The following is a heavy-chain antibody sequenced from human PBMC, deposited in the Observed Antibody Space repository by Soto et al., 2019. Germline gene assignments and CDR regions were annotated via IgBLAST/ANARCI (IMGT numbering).Heavy chain of an antibody. Sequence: ASVKVSCKASDYTFTDYYMHWVRQAPGQGLEWMGWIDPTSGGTSYAQNFQGRVTMTRDTSISTAYMELSRLSSDDTAVYYCSRASAVAGGSSNSLPNDYWGQGTLVTVSS. V-gene: IGHV1-2*02. D-gene: IGHD6-19*01. CDR1: DYTFTDYY. CDR3: SRASAVAGGSSNSLPNDY. J-gene: IGHJ4*02. CDR2: IDPTSGGT.